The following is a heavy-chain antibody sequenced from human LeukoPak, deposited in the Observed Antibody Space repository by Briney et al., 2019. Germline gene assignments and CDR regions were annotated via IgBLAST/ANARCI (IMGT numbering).Heavy chain of an antibody. CDR3: AKERLPQIGELTEY. D-gene: IGHD6-25*01. J-gene: IGHJ4*02. Sequence: PGGTLCLYCAASGFTFSSYGMHWVRQAPGKGLEWVAVISYDGSNKYYADSVKGRFTISRDNSKNTLYLQMNSLRAEDTAVYYCAKERLPQIGELTEYWGQGPLVTVSS. CDR2: ISYDGSNK. V-gene: IGHV3-30*18. CDR1: GFTFSSYG.